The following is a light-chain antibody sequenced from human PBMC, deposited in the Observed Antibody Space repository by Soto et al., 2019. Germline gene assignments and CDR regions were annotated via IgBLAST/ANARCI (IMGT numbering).Light chain of an antibody. Sequence: QSALTQPASVSGSPGQSITISFTGTSSDVGGYNYVSWYQQHPGKAPKLMIYEVSNRPSGVSNRLSGSKSGNTASLTISGLQAEDEADYYCSSYTSSSTRVFGGGTKLTVL. J-gene: IGLJ2*01. CDR1: SSDVGGYNY. V-gene: IGLV2-14*01. CDR2: EVS. CDR3: SSYTSSSTRV.